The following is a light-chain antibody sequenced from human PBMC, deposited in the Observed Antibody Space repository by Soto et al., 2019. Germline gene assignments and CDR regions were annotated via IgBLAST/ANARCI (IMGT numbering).Light chain of an antibody. CDR1: SSDVANYKY. J-gene: IGLJ1*01. V-gene: IGLV2-11*01. Sequence: QSVLTQPRSVSGSPGQSVTISCTRTSSDVANYKYVSWYQQHPGKAPKLMIYDVNKRPSGVPYRFSGSKSGNTASLTISGLQAEGEADYYCCSYAGTYTRVFGTGTKLTVL. CDR2: DVN. CDR3: CSYAGTYTRV.